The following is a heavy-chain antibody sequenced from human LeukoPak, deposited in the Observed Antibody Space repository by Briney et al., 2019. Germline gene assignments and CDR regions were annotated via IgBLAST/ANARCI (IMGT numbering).Heavy chain of an antibody. V-gene: IGHV1-46*01. CDR3: ARDPLSYGGNWRGAFDI. CDR1: GYTFTSYY. Sequence: ASVKVSCKASGYTFTSYYMHWVRQAPGQGLEWMGIINPSGGSTSYAQKFQGRVTMTRDTSTSTVYMELSSLRSEDTAVYYCARDPLSYGGNWRGAFDIWGQGTMVTVSS. CDR2: INPSGGST. J-gene: IGHJ3*02. D-gene: IGHD4-23*01.